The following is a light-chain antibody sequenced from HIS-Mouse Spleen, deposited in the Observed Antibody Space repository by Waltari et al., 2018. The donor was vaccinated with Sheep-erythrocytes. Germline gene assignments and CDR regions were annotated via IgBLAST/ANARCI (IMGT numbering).Light chain of an antibody. V-gene: IGKV1-39*01. J-gene: IGKJ5*01. CDR3: QQSYSTPPIP. Sequence: DIQMTQSPSSLSASVGDRFTITCRASQSISSYLNWYQQKPGKAPKLLIYAASSLQSGIPSRFSGSGSGTDFTLTISSLQPEDFATYYCQQSYSTPPIPFGQGTRLEIK. CDR2: AAS. CDR1: QSISSY.